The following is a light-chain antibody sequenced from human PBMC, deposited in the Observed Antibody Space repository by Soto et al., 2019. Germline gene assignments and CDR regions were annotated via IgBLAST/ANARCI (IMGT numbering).Light chain of an antibody. V-gene: IGLV2-23*01. Sequence: QSALTQPASVSGSPGQSITISCTGTSSDVGSYNLVSWYQQHPGKAPKLMIYEGSKRPSGVSNRFSVSKSGNTASLTISGLQAEDEADYYCCSYAGSSTWVFGGGTKRTVL. J-gene: IGLJ3*02. CDR2: EGS. CDR1: SSDVGSYNL. CDR3: CSYAGSSTWV.